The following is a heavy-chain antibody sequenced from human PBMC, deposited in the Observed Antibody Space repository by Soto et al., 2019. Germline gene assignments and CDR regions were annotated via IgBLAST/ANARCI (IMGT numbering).Heavy chain of an antibody. J-gene: IGHJ4*02. Sequence: EVQLLESGGGLVQPGGSLRLSCAASGFTFSSYAMTWVRQAPGKGLEWVSVITGGVGVTYYADSVKGRFTISRDNSKNTLYLQMNSLRAEDTAVYNGAKCQGETFNKWDFQYWGQGTLVTVSS. V-gene: IGHV3-23*01. CDR1: GFTFSSYA. CDR2: ITGGVGVT. D-gene: IGHD3-16*01. CDR3: AKCQGETFNKWDFQY.